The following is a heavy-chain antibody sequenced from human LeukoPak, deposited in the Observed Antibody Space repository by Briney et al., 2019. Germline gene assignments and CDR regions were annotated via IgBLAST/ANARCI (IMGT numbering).Heavy chain of an antibody. V-gene: IGHV5-51*01. D-gene: IGHD3-22*01. CDR1: GYSFTNFW. J-gene: IGHJ4*02. CDR3: ARPHFDSSGYEFDY. CDR2: IYPGDSDT. Sequence: GESLKISCKCSGYSFTNFWIGWVRQMPGKGLEWMGIIYPGDSDTRYSSSFQGQVTISADKSINTAYLQWSSLKASDTAMYYCARPHFDSSGYEFDYWGQGTLVTVSS.